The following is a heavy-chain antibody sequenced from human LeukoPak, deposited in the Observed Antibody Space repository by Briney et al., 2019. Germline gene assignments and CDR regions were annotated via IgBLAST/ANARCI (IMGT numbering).Heavy chain of an antibody. CDR2: ISYDGSNK. J-gene: IGHJ3*02. D-gene: IGHD2-2*02. CDR1: GFTFSSYA. Sequence: GGSLRLSCAASGFTFSSYAMHWVRQAPGKGLEWVAVISYDGSNKYYADSVKGRFTISRENSKKTLYLQMNSLRAEDTAVYYCARAGFRVPAAIPGSAFDIWGQGTMVTVSS. V-gene: IGHV3-30*01. CDR3: ARAGFRVPAAIPGSAFDI.